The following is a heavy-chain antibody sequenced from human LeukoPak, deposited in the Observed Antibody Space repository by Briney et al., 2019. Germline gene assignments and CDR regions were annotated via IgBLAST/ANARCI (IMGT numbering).Heavy chain of an antibody. J-gene: IGHJ5*02. CDR2: ISYDGSNK. V-gene: IGHV3-30*04. Sequence: GGSLRLSCAASGITFSSDAMSWVRQAPGKGLEWVAVISYDGSNKCYADSVKGRFTISRDNSKNTLYLQMNSLRAEDTAVYYCARDGTGRWLQYNWFDPWGQGTLVTVSS. CDR3: ARDGTGRWLQYNWFDP. D-gene: IGHD5-24*01. CDR1: GITFSSDA.